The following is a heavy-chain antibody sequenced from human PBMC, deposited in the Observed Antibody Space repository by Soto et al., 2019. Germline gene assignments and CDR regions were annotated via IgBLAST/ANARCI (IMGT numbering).Heavy chain of an antibody. J-gene: IGHJ6*02. CDR1: GFSLSTTGVG. CDR3: VQSRCGGDCLQSYSSHSYYGLAV. D-gene: IGHD2-21*02. Sequence: QITLKESGPTLVKPTQTLTLTCSFSGFSLSTTGVGVGWIRQPPGRALEWLALIYWDDDKRYNPSLDSRLTITKDTSKNQVVPAMTNMDPVDTATYYCVQSRCGGDCLQSYSSHSYYGLAVWGQGTTVTVSS. V-gene: IGHV2-5*02. CDR2: IYWDDDK.